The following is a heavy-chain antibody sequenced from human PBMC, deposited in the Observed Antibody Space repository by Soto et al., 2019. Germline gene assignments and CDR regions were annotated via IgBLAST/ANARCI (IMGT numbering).Heavy chain of an antibody. Sequence: QVQLVESGGGVVQPGRSLRLSCVASGFTFSSYGMHWVRQAPGKGLEWVAIISCDGSNTYYADSVKGRLTISRDNSKNTLYLQMNSLRAEDTSVYYCAKEGGLSGSYYISSSYYFDYWGQGTLVTVSS. CDR3: AKEGGLSGSYYISSSYYFDY. CDR2: ISCDGSNT. CDR1: GFTFSSYG. V-gene: IGHV3-30*18. J-gene: IGHJ4*02. D-gene: IGHD1-26*01.